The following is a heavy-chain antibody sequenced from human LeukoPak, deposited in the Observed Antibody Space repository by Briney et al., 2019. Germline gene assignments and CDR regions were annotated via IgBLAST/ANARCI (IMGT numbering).Heavy chain of an antibody. D-gene: IGHD6-13*01. CDR3: ARRPGIAAARGTFDI. J-gene: IGHJ3*02. CDR1: GGSISSSSSY. Sequence: SETLSLTCTVSGGSISSSSSYWVWIRQPPGKGLEWIGSIYYNGNTYYNSSLKSRVTISVDSSKNQFSLKLNSVAAADTAVYYCARRPGIAAARGTFDIWGQGTMVTVSS. CDR2: IYYNGNT. V-gene: IGHV4-39*01.